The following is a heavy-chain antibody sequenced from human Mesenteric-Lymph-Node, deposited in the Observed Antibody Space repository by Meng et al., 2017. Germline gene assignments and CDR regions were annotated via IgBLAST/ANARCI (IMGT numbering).Heavy chain of an antibody. Sequence: QVQLQESGPGLVKPSQTLSLTCAVSGGSISRSDWWSWVRQPPGKGLEWIGETSHSGSTNYNPSLKSRVTISVDESKNQFSLRLSSVTAADTAVYYCARVGAYCGGDCYHPRWGQGTLVTVSS. J-gene: IGHJ4*02. CDR2: TSHSGST. CDR3: ARVGAYCGGDCYHPR. V-gene: IGHV4-4*02. D-gene: IGHD2-21*02. CDR1: GGSISRSDW.